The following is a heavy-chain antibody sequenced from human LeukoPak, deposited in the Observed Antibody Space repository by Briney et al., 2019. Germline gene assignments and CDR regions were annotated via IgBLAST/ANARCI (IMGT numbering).Heavy chain of an antibody. CDR3: AKDLPVITFGGVIVSSGLDY. CDR2: ISYDGSNK. J-gene: IGHJ4*02. Sequence: GGSLRLSCAASGFTFSSYGMHWVRQAPGKGLEWVAVISYDGSNKYYADSVKGRFTISRDNSKNTLYLQMNSLRAEDTAVYYCAKDLPVITFGGVIVSSGLDYWGQGTLVTVSS. V-gene: IGHV3-30*18. CDR1: GFTFSSYG. D-gene: IGHD3-16*02.